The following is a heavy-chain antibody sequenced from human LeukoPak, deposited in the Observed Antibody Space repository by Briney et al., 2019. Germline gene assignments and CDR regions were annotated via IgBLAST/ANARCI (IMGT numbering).Heavy chain of an antibody. CDR1: GFTFSSYA. CDR3: ARAGGEYDEDYYYYGMDV. Sequence: PGGSLRLSCAASGFTFSSYAVSWVRQAPGKGLEWVSRMNIDGSNRDYAESVRGRFTISRDNAKNTLYLQMNSLRAEDTAVYYCARAGGEYDEDYYYYGMDVWGQGTTVTVSS. D-gene: IGHD2-8*02. CDR2: MNIDGSNR. J-gene: IGHJ6*02. V-gene: IGHV3-74*01.